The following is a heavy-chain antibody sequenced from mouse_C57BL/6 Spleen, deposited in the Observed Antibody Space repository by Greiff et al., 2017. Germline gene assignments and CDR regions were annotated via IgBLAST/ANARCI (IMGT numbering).Heavy chain of an antibody. CDR3: ARKGTGPYAMDY. V-gene: IGHV1-80*01. CDR1: GYAFSSYW. J-gene: IGHJ4*01. CDR2: IYPGDGDT. D-gene: IGHD4-1*01. Sequence: QVQLQQSGAELVKPGASVKISCKASGYAFSSYWMNWVKQRPGKGLEWIGQIYPGDGDTNYNGKFKGKATLTVDTSSSTAYMQLSSLTSEDSAVYYCARKGTGPYAMDYWGQGTSVTVSS.